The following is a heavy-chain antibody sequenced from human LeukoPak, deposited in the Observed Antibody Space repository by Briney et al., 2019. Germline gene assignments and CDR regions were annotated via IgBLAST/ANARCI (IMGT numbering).Heavy chain of an antibody. V-gene: IGHV4-59*01. CDR1: GGSISSYY. D-gene: IGHD6-13*01. CDR2: TYYSGST. J-gene: IGHJ5*02. Sequence: SETLSLTCTVSGGSISSYYWSWIRQPPGKGLEWIGYTYYSGSTNYNPSLKSRVTISVDTSKNQFSLKLSSVTAADTAVYYCAREEAGIAAAGTEYNWFDPWGQGTLVTVSS. CDR3: AREEAGIAAAGTEYNWFDP.